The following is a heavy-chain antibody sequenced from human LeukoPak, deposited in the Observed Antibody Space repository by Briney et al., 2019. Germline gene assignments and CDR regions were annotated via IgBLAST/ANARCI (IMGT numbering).Heavy chain of an antibody. CDR2: ISAYNGNT. CDR3: ARDPCGGDCYFNLFDP. J-gene: IGHJ5*02. D-gene: IGHD2-21*01. V-gene: IGHV1-18*01. CDR1: GYTFTSYG. Sequence: ASVKVSCKASGYTFTSYGISWVRQAPGQGLEWMGWISAYNGNTNYAQKLQGRVTMTTDTSTSTAYMELRSLRSDDTAVYYCARDPCGGDCYFNLFDPWGQGTLVTVSS.